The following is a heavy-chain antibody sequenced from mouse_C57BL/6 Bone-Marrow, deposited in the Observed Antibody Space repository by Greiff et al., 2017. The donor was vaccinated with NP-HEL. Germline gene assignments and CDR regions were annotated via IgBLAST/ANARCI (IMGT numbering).Heavy chain of an antibody. D-gene: IGHD2-2*01. V-gene: IGHV5-9*01. CDR1: GFTFSSYT. CDR3: ARQEPLWLFAY. Sequence: EVQRVESGGGLVKPGGSLKLSCAASGFTFSSYTMSWVRQTPEKRLEWVATISGGGGNTYYPDSVKGRSTISRDNAKNTLYLQMSSLRSEDTALYYCARQEPLWLFAYCGQGTLVTVSA. CDR2: ISGGGGNT. J-gene: IGHJ3*01.